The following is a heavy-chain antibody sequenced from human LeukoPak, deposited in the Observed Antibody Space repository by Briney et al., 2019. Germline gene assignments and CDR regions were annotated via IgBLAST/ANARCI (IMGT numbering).Heavy chain of an antibody. V-gene: IGHV3-30*07. CDR1: GFTFSSYA. CDR3: AIHSYSGYPPPDMDV. J-gene: IGHJ6*03. CDR2: ISYDGSNK. D-gene: IGHD5-12*01. Sequence: PGGSLRLSCAASGFTFSSYAMHWVRQAPGKGLEWVAVISYDGSNKYYADSVKGRFAISRDNSKNTLYLQRNSLRAEDTAVYYCAIHSYSGYPPPDMDVWGKGTTVTVSS.